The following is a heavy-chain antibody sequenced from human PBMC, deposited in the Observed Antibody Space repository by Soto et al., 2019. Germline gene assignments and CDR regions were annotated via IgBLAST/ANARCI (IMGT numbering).Heavy chain of an antibody. CDR1: GASIISSDW. V-gene: IGHV4-38-2*01. CDR3: ARSLYTSSWYAGN. Sequence: PSETLSLTCLVSGASIISSDWWIWVRQPPGKGLEWIGSIYHSGTTYYNPSLKSRVAISIDTSKNQFSLKLSSVTAADTAVYFCARSLYTSSWYAGNWGQGTLVTVSS. CDR2: IYHSGTT. D-gene: IGHD6-13*01. J-gene: IGHJ4*02.